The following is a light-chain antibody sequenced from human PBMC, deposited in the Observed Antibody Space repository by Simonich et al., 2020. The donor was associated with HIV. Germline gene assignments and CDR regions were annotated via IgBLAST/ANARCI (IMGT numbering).Light chain of an antibody. J-gene: IGKJ5*01. CDR2: KVS. Sequence: DVVMTQSPLSLPVTLGQPASISCRSSQSLVHSDGNTYLNWFQQRPGQSPRRLIYKVSNRDSGVPDRFNGSGSGTDFTLKISRVEAEDVGVYYCMQALQTPITFGQGTRLEIK. V-gene: IGKV2-30*02. CDR1: QSLVHSDGNTY. CDR3: MQALQTPIT.